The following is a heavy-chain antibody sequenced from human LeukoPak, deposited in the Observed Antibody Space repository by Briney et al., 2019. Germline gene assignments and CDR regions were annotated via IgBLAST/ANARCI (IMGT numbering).Heavy chain of an antibody. CDR1: GGSISGHY. J-gene: IGHJ4*02. CDR2: IDYSGST. Sequence: PSETLSLTCSVSGGSISGHYWSWIRQPPGKGLEWIGYIDYSGSTNNNPSLKSRVTISVDTSNNQLSLKLTSVTAADTAVYYCARGRGTYSSGWYGIFYWGQGTLVTVSS. V-gene: IGHV4-59*11. D-gene: IGHD6-19*01. CDR3: ARGRGTYSSGWYGIFY.